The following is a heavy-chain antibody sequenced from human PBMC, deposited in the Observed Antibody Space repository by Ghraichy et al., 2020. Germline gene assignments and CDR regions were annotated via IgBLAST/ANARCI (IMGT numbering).Heavy chain of an antibody. CDR1: GGSFSGYY. D-gene: IGHD3-22*01. V-gene: IGHV4-34*01. CDR2: INHSGST. J-gene: IGHJ6*03. CDR3: ARGRRFPNYYDSSGLPNYYYYYYMDV. Sequence: SETLSLTCAVYGGSFSGYYWSWIRQPPGKGLEWIGEINHSGSTNYNPSLKSRVTISVDTSKNQFSLKLSSVTAADTAVYYCARGRRFPNYYDSSGLPNYYYYYYMDVWGKGTTVTVSS.